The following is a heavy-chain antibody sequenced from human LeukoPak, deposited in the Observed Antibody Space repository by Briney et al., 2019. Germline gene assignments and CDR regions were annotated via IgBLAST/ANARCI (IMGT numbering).Heavy chain of an antibody. J-gene: IGHJ6*03. D-gene: IGHD6-25*01. CDR3: ARDGRRSGYMDV. CDR1: GFTFSSYA. CDR2: ISSNGGST. V-gene: IGHV3-64*01. Sequence: GGSLRLSCAASGFTFSSYAMHWVRQAPGKGLEYVSAISSNGGSTYYANSVKGRFTISRDNSKNTLYLQMGSLRAEDTAVYYCARDGRRSGYMDVWGKGTTVTISS.